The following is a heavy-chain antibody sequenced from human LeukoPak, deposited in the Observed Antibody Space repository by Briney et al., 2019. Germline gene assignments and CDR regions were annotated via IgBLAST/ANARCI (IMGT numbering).Heavy chain of an antibody. CDR2: ISGSGGST. D-gene: IGHD2-15*01. J-gene: IGHJ4*02. CDR3: AKEVVSGDYFDY. V-gene: IGHV3-23*01. Sequence: GGSLRLSCAASGFXFSSYAISWVRQAPGKGLEWVSAISGSGGSTYYADSVKGRFTISRDNSKNTLYLQMNSLRAEDTAVYYCAKEVVSGDYFDYWGQGTLVTVSS. CDR1: GFXFSSYA.